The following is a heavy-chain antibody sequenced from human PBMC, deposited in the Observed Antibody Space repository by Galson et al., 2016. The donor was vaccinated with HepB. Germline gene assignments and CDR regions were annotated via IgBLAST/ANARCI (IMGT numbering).Heavy chain of an antibody. CDR2: LSASGGAT. CDR3: AKDIRSYGLFGRFDY. D-gene: IGHD5-18*01. V-gene: IGHV3-23*01. CDR1: GFTFNTCA. Sequence: SLRLSCAASGFTFNTCAMSWVRQAPGKGLEWVSTLSASGGATYYSDSVKGRFTISRDNSKNTLYLQMNSLRAEDTAVYYCAKDIRSYGLFGRFDYWGQGTLVTVSS. J-gene: IGHJ4*02.